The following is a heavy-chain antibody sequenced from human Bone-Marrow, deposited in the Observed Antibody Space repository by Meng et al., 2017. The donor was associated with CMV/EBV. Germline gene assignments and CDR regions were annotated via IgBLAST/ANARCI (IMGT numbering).Heavy chain of an antibody. V-gene: IGHV4-59*01. CDR3: ARSHDSSGYWGWLDP. CDR2: IYRTGT. CDR1: GGSLNNYY. Sequence: QVQLQESGPGLVKPSETLSLICTVSGGSLNNYYWSWMRQSPGKGLEWIGYIYRTGTSYNPSLKNRVTISEDTSKNQFSLKVDSLTAADTAVYYCARSHDSSGYWGWLDPWGQGILVTVSS. J-gene: IGHJ5*02. D-gene: IGHD3-22*01.